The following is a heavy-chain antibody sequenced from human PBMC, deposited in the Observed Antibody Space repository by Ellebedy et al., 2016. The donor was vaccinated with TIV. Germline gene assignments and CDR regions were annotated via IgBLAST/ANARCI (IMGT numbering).Heavy chain of an antibody. CDR3: ARARATMVRGANYGMDV. CDR1: GGSISSNSYY. J-gene: IGHJ6*02. V-gene: IGHV4-39*01. CDR2: IYYSGST. D-gene: IGHD3-10*01. Sequence: MPSETLSLTCTVSGGSISSNSYYWGWIRQPPGKGLEWIGSIYYSGSTYYNPSLKSRVTISVDTSKNQFSLKVSSVTAADTAVYYCARARATMVRGANYGMDVWGQGTTVTVSS.